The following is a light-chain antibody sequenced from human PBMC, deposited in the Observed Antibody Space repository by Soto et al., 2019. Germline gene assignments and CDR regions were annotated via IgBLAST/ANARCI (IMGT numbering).Light chain of an antibody. CDR2: EVR. J-gene: IGLJ6*01. CDR1: NTDVGGYNY. V-gene: IGLV2-14*01. CDR3: TSYTPTGALV. Sequence: QSALTQPASVSGSPGQSITVSCNGTNTDVGGYNYVSWYQHRPGKAPRLMIYEVRNRLSGVSNRFSGSKSGNTASLTISGLQSEDEADYHCTSYTPTGALVFGSGTKVTVL.